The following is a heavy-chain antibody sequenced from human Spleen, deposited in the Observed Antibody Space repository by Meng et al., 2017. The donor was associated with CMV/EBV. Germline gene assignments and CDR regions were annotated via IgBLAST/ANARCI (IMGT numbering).Heavy chain of an antibody. CDR2: ITSTSSYT. CDR1: GFAFSSYS. V-gene: IGHV3-21*01. J-gene: IGHJ6*02. D-gene: IGHD2-2*02. Sequence: GESLKISCAASGFAFSSYSMNWVRQAPGKGLEWVSSITSTSSYTYYADSVKGRFTVSRDNAKNSLYLQMNSLRPEDTAVYYCARDILGDCSTTSCYRVWVGYYGMDVWGQGTTVTVSS. CDR3: ARDILGDCSTTSCYRVWVGYYGMDV.